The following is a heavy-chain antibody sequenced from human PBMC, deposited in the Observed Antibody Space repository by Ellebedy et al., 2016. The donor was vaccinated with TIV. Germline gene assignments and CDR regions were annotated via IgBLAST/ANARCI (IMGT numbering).Heavy chain of an antibody. J-gene: IGHJ4*02. CDR1: GFTFSNFA. V-gene: IGHV3-23*01. D-gene: IGHD6-19*01. Sequence: PGGSLRLSCEPSGFTFSNFAMGWVRQALGKGLEWASSVSDSGDKTFYVDSLKGRFSISRDNSRNTLSLRIHDLRVEDTAVYYCVKYGSGRYPDYWGQGTLVTVSS. CDR2: VSDSGDKT. CDR3: VKYGSGRYPDY.